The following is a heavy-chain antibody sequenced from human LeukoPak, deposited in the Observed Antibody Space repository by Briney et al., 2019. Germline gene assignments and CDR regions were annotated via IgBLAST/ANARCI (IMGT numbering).Heavy chain of an antibody. V-gene: IGHV3-21*01. CDR3: ARDLGGNLGVGFFDY. D-gene: IGHD4-23*01. CDR1: GFTFSSYS. CDR2: ISSSSSYI. J-gene: IGHJ4*02. Sequence: GGSLRLSCAASGFTFSSYSMNWVRQAPGKGLEWVSSISSSSSYIYYADSVKGRFTISRDNAKNSLYLQMNSLRAEDTAVYYCARDLGGNLGVGFFDYWGQGTLVTVSS.